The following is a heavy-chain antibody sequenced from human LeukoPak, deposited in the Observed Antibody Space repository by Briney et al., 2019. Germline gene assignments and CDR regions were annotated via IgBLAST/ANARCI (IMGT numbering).Heavy chain of an antibody. CDR2: INPNSGGT. CDR1: GYTFTGYY. D-gene: IGHD3-22*01. V-gene: IGHV1-2*02. CDR3: ARDQSRDYYDSSGGFDY. Sequence: ASVKVSCKASGYTFTGYYMHWVRQAPGQGLEWMGWINPNSGGTNYAQKLQGRVTMTTDTSTSTAYMKLRSLRSDDTAVYYCARDQSRDYYDSSGGFDYWGQGTLVTVSS. J-gene: IGHJ4*02.